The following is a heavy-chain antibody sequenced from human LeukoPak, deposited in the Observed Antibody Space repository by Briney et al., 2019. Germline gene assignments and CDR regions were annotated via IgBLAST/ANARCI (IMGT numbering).Heavy chain of an antibody. D-gene: IGHD6-19*01. J-gene: IGHJ4*02. Sequence: GGSLRLSCAASGFTFNTYSMNWVRQAPGKGLEWVSYITSSSNTVHYADSVKGRFTLSRDNAKSSLYLQMNSLRAEDTAIYYCARLLSGWYLADYWGQGTLVTVSS. CDR2: ITSSSNTV. CDR3: ARLLSGWYLADY. CDR1: GFTFNTYS. V-gene: IGHV3-48*01.